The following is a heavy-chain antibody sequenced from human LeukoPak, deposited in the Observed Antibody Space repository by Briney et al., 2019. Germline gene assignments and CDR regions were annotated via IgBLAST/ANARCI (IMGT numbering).Heavy chain of an antibody. CDR1: GGSFSSGGYY. V-gene: IGHV4-30-2*01. J-gene: IGHJ6*03. CDR2: IYHSGST. CDR3: AREGRITIFGVGPGYYYYMDV. D-gene: IGHD3-3*01. Sequence: SETLSLTCTVSGGSFSSGGYYWSWIRQPPGKGLEWIGYIYHSGSTYYNPSLKSRVTISVDRSKNQFSLKLSSVTAADTAVYYCAREGRITIFGVGPGYYYYMDVWGKGTTVTVSS.